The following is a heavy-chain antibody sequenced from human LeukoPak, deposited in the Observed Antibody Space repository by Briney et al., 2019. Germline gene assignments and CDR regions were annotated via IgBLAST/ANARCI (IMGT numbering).Heavy chain of an antibody. CDR1: GYTFTSYD. V-gene: IGHV1-8*03. CDR3: ARGRSNAGRPLDY. J-gene: IGHJ4*02. Sequence: ASVKVSCKASGYTFTSYDINWVRQATGQGLEWMGWMNPSSGNTGYAQKFQGRVTITRNTSISTAYMELSSLRSEDTAVYYCARGRSNAGRPLDYRGQGTLVTVSS. CDR2: MNPSSGNT.